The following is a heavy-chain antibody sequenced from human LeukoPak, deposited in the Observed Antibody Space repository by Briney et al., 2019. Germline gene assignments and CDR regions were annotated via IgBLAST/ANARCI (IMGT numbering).Heavy chain of an antibody. CDR3: ARVATPDVSSPLDF. J-gene: IGHJ4*02. Sequence: SETLSLTCAVSGGAITGFFWTWIRQPAGEGLQYIGRIFSRGGANYNPSLQSRVAMSVDTSQNLFSLKLTSVTAADTAVYFCARVATPDVSSPLDFWGQGILVTVSS. V-gene: IGHV4-4*07. CDR1: GGAITGFF. CDR2: IFSRGGA. D-gene: IGHD6-19*01.